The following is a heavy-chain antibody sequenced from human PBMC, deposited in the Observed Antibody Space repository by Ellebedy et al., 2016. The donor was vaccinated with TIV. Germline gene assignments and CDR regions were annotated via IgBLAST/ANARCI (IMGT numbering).Heavy chain of an antibody. V-gene: IGHV3-7*01. Sequence: GESLKISCAASGFTFSSYWMSWVRQAPGKGLEWVANIKQDGSEKYYVDSVKGRFTISRDNAKNSLYLQMNSLRAEDTAVYYCARARIRYYTPTAIDYWGQGTLVTVSS. CDR3: ARARIRYYTPTAIDY. CDR1: GFTFSSYW. CDR2: IKQDGSEK. D-gene: IGHD3-3*01. J-gene: IGHJ4*02.